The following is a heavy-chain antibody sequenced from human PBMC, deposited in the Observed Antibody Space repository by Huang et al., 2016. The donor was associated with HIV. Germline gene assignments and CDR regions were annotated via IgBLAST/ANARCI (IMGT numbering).Heavy chain of an antibody. CDR2: ISNSRGST. CDR1: GFTFNVYS. D-gene: IGHD3-9*01. J-gene: IGHJ4*02. Sequence: EIHLVESGGGLVQPGGSLRLSCVVSGFTFNVYSMEWVRQAPGKGLEWLSHISNSRGSTHYADSVKGRFTISRDIAKNSLYLQMNRLRPEDTAVYYCARGKFDILTGWDDTYYFDHWGQGTLVTVSS. CDR3: ARGKFDILTGWDDTYYFDH. V-gene: IGHV3-48*01.